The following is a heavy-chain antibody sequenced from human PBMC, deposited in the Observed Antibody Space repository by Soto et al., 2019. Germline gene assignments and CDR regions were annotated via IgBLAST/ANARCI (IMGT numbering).Heavy chain of an antibody. V-gene: IGHV3-21*01. J-gene: IGHJ4*02. D-gene: IGHD2-2*01. CDR2: IDSSGRNI. CDR1: GVGFSTYG. CDR3: EREESAGRSASK. Sequence: EVQLMESGGGLVKPGGSLRLSCAASGVGFSTYGMNWVRQAPGKGPEWVSSIDSSGRNIYYADSVQGRFTTSRDNAKNSLYLQMNSLRVEDAALCFCEREESAGRSASKWGQGTRVTVSS.